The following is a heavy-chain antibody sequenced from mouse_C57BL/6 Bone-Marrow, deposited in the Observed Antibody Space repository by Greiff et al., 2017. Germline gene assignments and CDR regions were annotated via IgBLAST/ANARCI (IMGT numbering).Heavy chain of an antibody. J-gene: IGHJ3*01. Sequence: QVQLQQPGAELVMPGASVKLSCKASGYTFTSYWMHWVKQRPGQGLEWIGEIDPSDSYTNYNQKFKGKSTLTVDKSSSTAYMQLSSMTSEDSAVDYCASESDRSEFAYWGQGTLVTVSA. CDR3: ASESDRSEFAY. CDR2: IDPSDSYT. V-gene: IGHV1-69*01. D-gene: IGHD1-1*01. CDR1: GYTFTSYW.